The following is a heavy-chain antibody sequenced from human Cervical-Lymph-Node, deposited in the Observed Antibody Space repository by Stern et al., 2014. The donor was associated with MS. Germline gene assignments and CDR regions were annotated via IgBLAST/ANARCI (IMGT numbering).Heavy chain of an antibody. CDR2: IYYSGST. CDR3: ARDIFGRGDHYFDY. J-gene: IGHJ4*02. CDR1: GGSIGSYY. V-gene: IGHV4-59*01. Sequence: VQLVESGPGLVKPSETLSLTCTVSGGSIGSYYWSWIRQPPGKGLEWLWYIYYSGSTNYNPSLKSRVTISVDTSKNQFSLKLSSVTAADAAVYYCARDIFGRGDHYFDYWGQGALVTVSS. D-gene: IGHD3-3*02.